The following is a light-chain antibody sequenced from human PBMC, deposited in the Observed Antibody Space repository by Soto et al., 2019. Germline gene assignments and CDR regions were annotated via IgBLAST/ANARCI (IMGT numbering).Light chain of an antibody. V-gene: IGLV2-14*03. CDR1: RTDVDGYDY. J-gene: IGLJ1*01. CDR3: SSYTASAPFYI. CDR2: DVN. Sequence: QSVLTQPASVSRSPGQSITISCTGARTDVDGYDYVTWYQQHPGQAPKLMIYDVNNRPSGVSHRFSGSKSGDTASLTISGLQAEDDADYYCSSYTASAPFYIFGTGTKVTVL.